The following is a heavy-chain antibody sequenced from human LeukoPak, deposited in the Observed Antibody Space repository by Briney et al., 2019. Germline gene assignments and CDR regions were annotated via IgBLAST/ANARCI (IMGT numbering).Heavy chain of an antibody. CDR3: ARASMVRGLLDY. CDR1: GFTFSNYW. D-gene: IGHD3-10*01. Sequence: SGGSLRLSCAASGFTFSNYWMHWVRQDPGKGLVWVSFINPDGSTTNYADFVKGRFTISRDNAKNALYLQMNSLRADDTAVYYCARASMVRGLLDYWGQGTLVTVSS. CDR2: INPDGSTT. V-gene: IGHV3-74*01. J-gene: IGHJ4*02.